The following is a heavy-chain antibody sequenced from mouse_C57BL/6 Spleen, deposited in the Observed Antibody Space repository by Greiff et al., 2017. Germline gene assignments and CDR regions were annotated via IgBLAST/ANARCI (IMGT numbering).Heavy chain of an antibody. V-gene: IGHV2-9-1*01. CDR2: IWTGGGT. J-gene: IGHJ3*01. CDR1: GFSLTSYA. CDR3: ARKNYGSSWAWFAY. Sequence: VQGVESGPGLVAPSQSLSITCTVSGFSLTSYAISWVRQPPGKGLEWLGVIWTGGGTNYNSALKSRLSISKDNSKSQVFLKMNSLQTDDTARYYCARKNYGSSWAWFAYWGQGTLVTVSA. D-gene: IGHD1-1*01.